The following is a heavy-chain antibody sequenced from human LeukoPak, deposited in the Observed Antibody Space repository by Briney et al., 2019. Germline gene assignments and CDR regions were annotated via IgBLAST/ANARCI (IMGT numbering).Heavy chain of an antibody. J-gene: IGHJ5*02. V-gene: IGHV1-18*01. CDR3: ARDGLSYTNPNNWFDP. CDR1: GYPFTSYY. Sequence: ASVTVSCKASGYPFTSYYINWVRQAPGQGLEWMRWISAYNGDTNYAQNLQGRVTMTTDTSTDTAYMELRSLRSDDTAVYYCARDGLSYTNPNNWFDPWGQGTLVTVSS. CDR2: ISAYNGDT. D-gene: IGHD2-2*02.